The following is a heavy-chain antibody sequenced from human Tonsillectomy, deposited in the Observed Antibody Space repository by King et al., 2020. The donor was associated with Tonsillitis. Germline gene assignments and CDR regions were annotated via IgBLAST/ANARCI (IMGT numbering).Heavy chain of an antibody. D-gene: IGHD5-12*01. CDR2: INPSGGTT. CDR3: ARDPYGYDYPFDY. J-gene: IGHJ4*02. V-gene: IGHV1-18*01. Sequence: QLVQSGAEVKKPGASVKVSCKASGYTFASYGISWVRQAPGQGLEWMGWINPSGGTTNYAQNLQGRVTVTTDASTSTAYMELKSLTSDDTAVYYFARDPYGYDYPFDYWGQGTLVTVFS. CDR1: GYTFASYG.